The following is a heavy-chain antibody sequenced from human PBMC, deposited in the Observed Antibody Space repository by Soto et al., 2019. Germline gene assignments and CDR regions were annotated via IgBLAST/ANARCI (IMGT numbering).Heavy chain of an antibody. CDR1: GFTFKNFA. J-gene: IGHJ5*02. V-gene: IGHV3-23*01. Sequence: EVQLLESGGGLVQPGGSLRLSCVASGFTFKNFAMTWVRQAPGKGMEWVSAIGGSGSSANYADSVKGRFTVSRDDSKSTLYLQMSGLRVDDTALYYCAKDAVAYNGEWDWFDLWGQGTLVTVSP. CDR2: IGGSGSSA. CDR3: AKDAVAYNGEWDWFDL. D-gene: IGHD3-10*01.